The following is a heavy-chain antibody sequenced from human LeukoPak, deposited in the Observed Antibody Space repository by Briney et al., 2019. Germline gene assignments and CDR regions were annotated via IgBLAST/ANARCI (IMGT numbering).Heavy chain of an antibody. CDR3: ARDRGDYDAFDV. Sequence: GGSLRLSCAASGFTVSSNYTSWVRQAPGKGLEWVSVIYSGGSTYYADSVKGRFTISRDNSKNTLYLQMNSLRAEDTAVYYCARDRGDYDAFDVWGQGTMVTVSS. J-gene: IGHJ3*01. CDR1: GFTVSSNY. V-gene: IGHV3-53*01. D-gene: IGHD4-17*01. CDR2: IYSGGST.